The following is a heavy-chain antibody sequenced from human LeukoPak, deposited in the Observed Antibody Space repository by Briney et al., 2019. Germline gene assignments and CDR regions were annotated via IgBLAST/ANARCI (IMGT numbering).Heavy chain of an antibody. J-gene: IGHJ5*02. D-gene: IGHD1-1*01. CDR2: ISSSSSYI. Sequence: PGGSLRPSCAASGFTFSSYSMNWVRQAPGKGLEWVSSISSSSSYIYYADSVKGRFTISRDNAKNSLYLQMNSLRAEDTAVYYCARVLSGTTDWFDPWGQGTLVTVSS. V-gene: IGHV3-21*01. CDR3: ARVLSGTTDWFDP. CDR1: GFTFSSYS.